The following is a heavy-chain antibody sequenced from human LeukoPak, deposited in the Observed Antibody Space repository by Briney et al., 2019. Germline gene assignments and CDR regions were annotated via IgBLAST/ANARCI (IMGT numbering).Heavy chain of an antibody. CDR2: INPNSGGT. CDR3: ARDIRKGYSNPT. D-gene: IGHD4-11*01. V-gene: IGHV1-2*02. CDR1: GGTFSSYA. J-gene: IGHJ5*02. Sequence: GASVKVSCKASGGTFSSYAISWVRQAPGQGLEWMGWINPNSGGTNYAQKFQGRVTMTRDTSISTAYMELSRLRSDDTAVYYCARDIRKGYSNPTWGQGTLVTVSS.